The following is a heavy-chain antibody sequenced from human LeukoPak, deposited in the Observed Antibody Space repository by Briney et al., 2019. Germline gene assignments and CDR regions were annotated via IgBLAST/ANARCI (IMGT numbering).Heavy chain of an antibody. J-gene: IGHJ6*02. Sequence: LSLTCPVSGGSISSGGYYWSWIRQHPGKGLEWIGYIYYSGSTYYNPSLKSRVTISVDTSKNQFSLKLSSVTAADTAVYYCARNYDFWSGYYTRPPPLADVWGQGTTVTVSS. CDR2: IYYSGST. V-gene: IGHV4-31*03. D-gene: IGHD3-3*01. CDR3: ARNYDFWSGYYTRPPPLADV. CDR1: GGSISSGGYY.